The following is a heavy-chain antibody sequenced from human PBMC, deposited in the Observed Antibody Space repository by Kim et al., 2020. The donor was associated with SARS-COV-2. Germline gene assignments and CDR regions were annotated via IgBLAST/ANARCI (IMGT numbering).Heavy chain of an antibody. J-gene: IGHJ5*02. CDR3: ARIPMVREGTWFDP. CDR2: IYYSGST. CDR1: GGSISSYY. D-gene: IGHD3-10*01. Sequence: SETLSLTCTVSGGSISSYYWSWIRQPPGKGLEWIGYIYYSGSTNYNPSLKSRVTISVDTSKNQFSLKLSSVTAADTAVYYCARIPMVREGTWFDPWGQGTLVTVSS. V-gene: IGHV4-59*08.